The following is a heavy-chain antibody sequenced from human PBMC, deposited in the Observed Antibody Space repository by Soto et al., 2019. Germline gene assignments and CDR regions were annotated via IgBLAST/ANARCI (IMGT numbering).Heavy chain of an antibody. CDR2: ISYDGSNK. D-gene: IGHD3-10*01. CDR1: GFTFSSYG. CDR3: AKVIGHYYGSGSYYLIDY. V-gene: IGHV3-30*18. Sequence: PGGSLRLSCAASGFTFSSYGMHWVRQAPGKGLEWVAVISYDGSNKYYADSVKGRFTISRDNSKNTLYLQMNSLRAEDTAVYYCAKVIGHYYGSGSYYLIDYWGQGTLVTVSS. J-gene: IGHJ4*02.